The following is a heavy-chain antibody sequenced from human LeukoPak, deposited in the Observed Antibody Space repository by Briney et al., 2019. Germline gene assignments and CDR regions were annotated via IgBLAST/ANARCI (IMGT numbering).Heavy chain of an antibody. D-gene: IGHD4-17*01. J-gene: IGHJ4*02. CDR3: ARIPSYGDYFKPFDY. CDR1: GYTFTTYG. Sequence: ASVKVSCKASGYTFTTYGISWVRQAPGQGLEWMGWISTYNGNANYAQKLQGRVTMTTDTATSTAYMDLRSLRSDDTAVYYCARIPSYGDYFKPFDYWGQGTLVTVSS. CDR2: ISTYNGNA. V-gene: IGHV1-18*01.